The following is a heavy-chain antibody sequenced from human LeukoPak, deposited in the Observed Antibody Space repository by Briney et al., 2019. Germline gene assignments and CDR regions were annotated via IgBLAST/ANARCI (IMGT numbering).Heavy chain of an antibody. D-gene: IGHD6-13*01. CDR1: GGSISSYY. CDR3: ARDIAAAGTMDY. V-gene: IGHV4-4*07. J-gene: IGHJ4*02. CDR2: IYSSGNT. Sequence: PSETLSLTCTVSGGSISSYYWSWIRQPARKGLEWIGRIYSSGNTNYNPSLKSRVTMSVDTSKNQLSLKLSSVTAADTAVYYCARDIAAAGTMDYWGQGTLVTVSS.